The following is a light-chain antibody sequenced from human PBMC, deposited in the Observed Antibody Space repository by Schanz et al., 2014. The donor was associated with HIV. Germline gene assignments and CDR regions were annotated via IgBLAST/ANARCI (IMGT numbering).Light chain of an antibody. CDR3: LQHYNYPVT. CDR1: QSISSW. CDR2: KAS. V-gene: IGKV1-5*03. J-gene: IGKJ2*01. Sequence: DIQMTQSPSTLSASVGDRVTITCRASQSISSWLAWYQQKPGNAPKLLIYKASTLESGVPSRFSGSGSGTEFTLTISSLQPEDFATYYCLQHYNYPVTFGQGTKLEIK.